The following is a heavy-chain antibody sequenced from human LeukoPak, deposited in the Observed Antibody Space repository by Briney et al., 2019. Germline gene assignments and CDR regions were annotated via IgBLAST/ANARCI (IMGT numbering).Heavy chain of an antibody. Sequence: ASVKVSCKVSGYTLTELSMHWLRQAPGKGLEWMGGFDPEDGETIYAQKFQGRVTMTEDTSTDTAYMELSSLRSEDTAVYYCATDRGYCSGGSCSNWFDPWGQGTLVTVSS. D-gene: IGHD2-15*01. V-gene: IGHV1-24*01. J-gene: IGHJ5*02. CDR3: ATDRGYCSGGSCSNWFDP. CDR2: FDPEDGET. CDR1: GYTLTELS.